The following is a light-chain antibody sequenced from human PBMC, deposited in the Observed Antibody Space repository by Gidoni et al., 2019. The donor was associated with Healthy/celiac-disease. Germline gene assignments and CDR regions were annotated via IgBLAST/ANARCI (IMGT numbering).Light chain of an antibody. V-gene: IGKV1-5*03. J-gene: IGKJ5*01. CDR2: KAS. Sequence: IKMTQSPYTLSASVGDRVTITCRASQSISSWFAWYQQKPGKAPKLLSYKASSLESGVPSRFSGSGSGTEFTLTISSLQPDDFATYYCQQYNSYPITFGQGTRLEIK. CDR1: QSISSW. CDR3: QQYNSYPIT.